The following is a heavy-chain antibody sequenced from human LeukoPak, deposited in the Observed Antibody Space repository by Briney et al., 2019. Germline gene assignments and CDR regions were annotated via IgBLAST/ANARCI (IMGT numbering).Heavy chain of an antibody. CDR1: GFTFTSSA. CDR2: IVVGSGNT. Sequence: GTSVKVSCKASGFTFTSSAMQWVRQARGQRLEWIGWIVVGSGNTNYAQKFQERVTITRDMSTSTAYIELSSLRSEDTAVYYCAATVHYCAGGSCYTYYYGMDVWGQGTTVTVSS. D-gene: IGHD2-15*01. CDR3: AATVHYCAGGSCYTYYYGMDV. J-gene: IGHJ6*02. V-gene: IGHV1-58*02.